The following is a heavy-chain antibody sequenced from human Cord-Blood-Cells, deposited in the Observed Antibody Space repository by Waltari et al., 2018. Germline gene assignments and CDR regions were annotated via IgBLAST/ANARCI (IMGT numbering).Heavy chain of an antibody. CDR2: IHPGDCDP. J-gene: IGHJ4*02. V-gene: IGHV5-51*01. D-gene: IGHD6-13*01. CDR3: ARTSSPYSSPDY. Sequence: EVQLVQSGAAVKKPGESLKISCKGSGYSFTSFWIGRVRQMPGKGPEWMGIIHPGDCDPMTSRSCQGQVTIQADKSISAAYLQWSSLKASDTAMYDCARTSSPYSSPDYWGQGTLVTVSS. CDR1: GYSFTSFW.